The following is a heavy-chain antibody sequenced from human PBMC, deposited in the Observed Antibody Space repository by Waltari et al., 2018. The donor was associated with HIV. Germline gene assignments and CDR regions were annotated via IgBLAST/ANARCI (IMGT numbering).Heavy chain of an antibody. CDR2: MRCSGGTT. CDR1: GFTFNTYF. D-gene: IGHD1-26*01. CDR3: GKDGGSFSGWIDP. Sequence: EVHLLESGGTLVQPGGSLTLSCAASGFTFNTYFLYWFRPAPGKGQGWVAAMRCSGGTTYYADSVKGRFTILRDNSRNTMYLQMNSLRAEDTAIYYCGKDGGSFSGWIDPWGQGTLVTVSS. J-gene: IGHJ5*02. V-gene: IGHV3-23*01.